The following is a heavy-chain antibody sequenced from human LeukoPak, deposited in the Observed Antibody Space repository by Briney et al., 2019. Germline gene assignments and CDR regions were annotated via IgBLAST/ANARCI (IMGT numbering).Heavy chain of an antibody. D-gene: IGHD6-13*01. J-gene: IGHJ4*02. CDR2: IYSGGST. CDR1: GFTVSSNY. CDR3: ARAQKAAAGRFDY. Sequence: GGSLRLSCAASGFTVSSNYMSWVRQAPGKGLEWVSVIYSGGSTYCPDSVKGRFTISRDNSKNTLYLQMNSLRAEDTAVYYCARAQKAAAGRFDYWGQGTLVTVSS. V-gene: IGHV3-53*01.